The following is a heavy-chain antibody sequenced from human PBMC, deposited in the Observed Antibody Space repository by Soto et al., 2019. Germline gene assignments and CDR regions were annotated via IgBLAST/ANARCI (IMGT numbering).Heavy chain of an antibody. Sequence: LRLSCAASGFRFDDYNMHWVRQAPGKGLEWVSLITWNGANSYYADSVKGRFTISRDGTTKSLSLQMTSLKREDTGLYFCARETLTFGSALDVWGQGTTVTVSS. D-gene: IGHD3-3*01. V-gene: IGHV3-43*01. CDR3: ARETLTFGSALDV. J-gene: IGHJ6*02. CDR1: GFRFDDYN. CDR2: ITWNGANS.